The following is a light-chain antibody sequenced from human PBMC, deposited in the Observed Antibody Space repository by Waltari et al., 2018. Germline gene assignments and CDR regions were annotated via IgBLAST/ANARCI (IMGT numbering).Light chain of an antibody. Sequence: QSALTQPASVSGSPGQSITISCTGATSDLVDYNYVSWYQQHPDKAPRPMIYEVSNRPAGGSNLFSGSKAGNTASLTISGLQAEDEADYYCFSYTTSSTWVFGGGTKLTVL. CDR1: TSDLVDYNY. J-gene: IGLJ3*02. CDR2: EVS. CDR3: FSYTTSSTWV. V-gene: IGLV2-14*01.